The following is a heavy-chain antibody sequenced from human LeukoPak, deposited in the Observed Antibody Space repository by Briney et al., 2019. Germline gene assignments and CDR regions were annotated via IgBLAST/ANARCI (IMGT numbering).Heavy chain of an antibody. CDR2: IYYSGST. V-gene: IGHV4-59*08. J-gene: IGHJ6*02. CDR3: ARHGIAVAGTPADSYYYYYGIDV. D-gene: IGHD6-19*01. Sequence: SETLSLTCTVSGGSISSYYWSWIRQPPGKGLEWIGYIYYSGSTNYNPSLKSRVTISVDTSKNQFSLKLSSVTAADTAVYYCARHGIAVAGTPADSYYYYYGIDVWGQGTTVTVSS. CDR1: GGSISSYY.